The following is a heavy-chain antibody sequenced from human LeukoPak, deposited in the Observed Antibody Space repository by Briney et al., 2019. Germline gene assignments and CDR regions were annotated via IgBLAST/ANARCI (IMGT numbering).Heavy chain of an antibody. CDR3: ARDQVADTAMASHGMDV. D-gene: IGHD5-18*01. V-gene: IGHV1-69*13. CDR1: GGTFSSYA. J-gene: IGHJ6*02. CDR2: TIPIFGTA. Sequence: GASVKVSCKASGGTFSSYAISWGRQAPGQGLEWMGGTIPIFGTANYAKKFQGRVTITAEESTSTAYMELGSLRSEDTALYYCARDQVADTAMASHGMDVWGQGTTVTVSS.